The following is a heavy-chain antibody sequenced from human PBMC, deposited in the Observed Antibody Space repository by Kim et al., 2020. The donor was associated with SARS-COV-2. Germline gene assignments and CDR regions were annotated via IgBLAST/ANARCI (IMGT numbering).Heavy chain of an antibody. J-gene: IGHJ4*02. CDR2: GSNK. D-gene: IGHD3-10*01. Sequence: GSNKYYADSVKGRFTISRDNSKNTLYLQMNSLRAEDTAVYYCARVGSEDYWGQGTLVTVSS. V-gene: IGHV3-30-3*01. CDR3: ARVGSEDY.